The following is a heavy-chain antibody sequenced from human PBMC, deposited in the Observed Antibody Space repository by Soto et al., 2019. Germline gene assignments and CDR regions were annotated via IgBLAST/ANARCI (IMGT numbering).Heavy chain of an antibody. V-gene: IGHV5-51*01. CDR2: IFPDDSDT. CDR1: GYIIKNYW. J-gene: IGHJ4*02. Sequence: PVDSLKISCNASGYIIKNYWIGWVRQMPWQGLEWMGIIFPDDSDTRYSPSFQGHVTISVDKSISTAYVQWSSLKASDSAIYYCFRGGVASRTFDYWGQGTLVTVSS. CDR3: FRGGVASRTFDY. D-gene: IGHD3-16*01.